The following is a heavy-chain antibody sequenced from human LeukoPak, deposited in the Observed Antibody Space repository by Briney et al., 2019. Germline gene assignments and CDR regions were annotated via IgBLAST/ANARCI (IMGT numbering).Heavy chain of an antibody. CDR3: ASCSTSCYYYGMDV. D-gene: IGHD2-2*01. V-gene: IGHV4-4*02. Sequence: SGTLSLTCAVSGDSISSSNWWSWVRQPPGKGLEWIGEIYHSGSTNYNPSLKSRVTISVDKSKNQFSLKLSSVTAADTAVYYCASCSTSCYYYGMDVWGQGTTVTVSS. J-gene: IGHJ6*02. CDR1: GDSISSSNW. CDR2: IYHSGST.